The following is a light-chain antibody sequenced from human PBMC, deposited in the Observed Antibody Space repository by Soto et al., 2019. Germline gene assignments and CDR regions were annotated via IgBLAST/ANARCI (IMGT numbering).Light chain of an antibody. CDR3: QQYDNYSP. CDR2: KAS. V-gene: IGKV1-5*03. CDR1: QSISDL. J-gene: IGKJ4*02. Sequence: IQMTQFPSTLSASVGDRVTITCRASQSISDLLAWYQQKPGEAPKLLIYKASSLESGVPSRFIGSGSGTQFSLTINSLQPDDFATYYCQQYDNYSPFGGGTKVEIK.